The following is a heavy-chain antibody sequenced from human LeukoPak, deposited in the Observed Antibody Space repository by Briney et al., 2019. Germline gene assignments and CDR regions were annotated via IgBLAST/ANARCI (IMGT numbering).Heavy chain of an antibody. CDR3: AKGSRLREGGSYRF. D-gene: IGHD3-16*02. J-gene: IGHJ4*02. CDR2: IIPIFGSA. CDR1: GGIFSSYA. Sequence: AASVKVSCKASGGIFSSYAINWVRQAPGQGLEWMGRIIPIFGSANYAQKFQGRVTITADKSTRTAYMELSSLRSEDTALYYCAKGSRLREGGSYRFWGQGTWSPSPQ. V-gene: IGHV1-69*06.